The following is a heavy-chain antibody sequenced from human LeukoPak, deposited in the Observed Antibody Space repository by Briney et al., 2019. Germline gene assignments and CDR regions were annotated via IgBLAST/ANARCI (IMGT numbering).Heavy chain of an antibody. V-gene: IGHV1-2*02. Sequence: ASVKVSCKASGYTFTGYYMHWVRQAPGQGLEWMGWINPNSGGTNYAQKFQGRVTMTRDTSISTAYMELSRLRSDDTAVYYCARDRSKWELLTPHDAFDIWGQGTVVTVSS. CDR2: INPNSGGT. CDR3: ARDRSKWELLTPHDAFDI. CDR1: GYTFTGYY. J-gene: IGHJ3*02. D-gene: IGHD1-26*01.